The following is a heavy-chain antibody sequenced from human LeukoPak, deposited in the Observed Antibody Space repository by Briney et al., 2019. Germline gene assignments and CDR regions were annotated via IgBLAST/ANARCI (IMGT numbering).Heavy chain of an antibody. V-gene: IGHV3-23*01. CDR1: GFTFSSYA. J-gene: IGHJ4*02. Sequence: PGGSLRLSCAASGFTFSSYAMSWVRQAPGKGLEWVSAISGSGGSTYYADSVKGRFTIPRDNAKNSLYLQMNSLRAEDTAVYYCARGSHYYDSSGYYAAGYWGQGTLVTVSS. CDR3: ARGSHYYDSSGYYAAGY. D-gene: IGHD3-22*01. CDR2: ISGSGGST.